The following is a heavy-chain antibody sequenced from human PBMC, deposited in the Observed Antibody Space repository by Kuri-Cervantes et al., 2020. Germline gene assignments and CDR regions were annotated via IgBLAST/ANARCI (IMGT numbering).Heavy chain of an antibody. J-gene: IGHJ5*02. V-gene: IGHV2-70*12. CDR3: AHTRGWFDP. D-gene: IGHD3-10*01. CDR2: IDWDDDK. CDR1: GFSLTTSGMC. Sequence: SGPTLVKPTQTLTLTCTFSGFSLTTSGMCVSWIRQPPGKALEWLAHIDWDDDKYYSTSLKTRLTVSRDTSENHVVLTMTNMDPVDTATYYCAHTRGWFDPWGQGTLVTVSS.